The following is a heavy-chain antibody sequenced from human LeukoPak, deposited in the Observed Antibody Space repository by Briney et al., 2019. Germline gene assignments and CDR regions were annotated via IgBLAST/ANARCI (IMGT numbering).Heavy chain of an antibody. D-gene: IGHD2-2*01. CDR3: ARGTGEYCSSTSCSLYYYYGMDV. CDR2: IIPIFGTA. V-gene: IGHV1-69*13. CDR1: GGTFSSYA. J-gene: IGHJ6*02. Sequence: ASVKVSCKASGGTFSSYAISWVRQAPGQGLEWMGGIIPIFGTANYAQKFQGRVTITADESTSTAYMELSSLRSEDTAVYYCARGTGEYCSSTSCSLYYYYGMDVWGQGTTVTVSS.